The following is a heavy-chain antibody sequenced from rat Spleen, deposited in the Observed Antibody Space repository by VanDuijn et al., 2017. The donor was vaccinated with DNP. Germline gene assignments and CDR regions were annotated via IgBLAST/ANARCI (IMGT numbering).Heavy chain of an antibody. V-gene: IGHV3-1*01. CDR3: ARWEGYYGYDYFDY. J-gene: IGHJ2*01. CDR2: ITYSGST. D-gene: IGHD1-7*01. Sequence: EVQLQESGPGLVKPSQPLSLICSVTGYSITSNYWGWIRKFPGNKMEWIGHITYSGSTSYNPSLKSRISITRDTSKNQFFLQLNSLTTEETATYYCARWEGYYGYDYFDYWGQGVMVTVSS. CDR1: GYSITSNY.